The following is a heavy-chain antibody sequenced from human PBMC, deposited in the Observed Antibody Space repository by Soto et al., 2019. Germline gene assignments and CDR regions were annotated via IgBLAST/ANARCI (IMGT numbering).Heavy chain of an antibody. CDR3: AREVGYYSATRRNLYFDN. V-gene: IGHV4-34*01. CDR2: INHTGDT. Sequence: SETLSLTCAVSVGSFSGYYWSWVRQTPGKGLEWIGDINHTGDTNYNPSLKSRGVSSIDTSKTQFSLNLTSVTAADTAFYYCAREVGYYSATRRNLYFDNWGPGTLVTVSS. CDR1: VGSFSGYY. D-gene: IGHD2-2*01. J-gene: IGHJ4*02.